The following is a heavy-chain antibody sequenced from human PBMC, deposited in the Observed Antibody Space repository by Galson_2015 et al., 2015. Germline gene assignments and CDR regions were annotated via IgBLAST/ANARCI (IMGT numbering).Heavy chain of an antibody. CDR3: ARDAPLGRLDY. Sequence: SLRLSCAASGFTFSSYWMSWVRQAPGKGLEWVANIKQDGSEKYYVDSVKGRFTISRDNAKNSLYLQMNSQRAEDTAVYYCARDAPLGRLDYWGQGTLVTVSS. V-gene: IGHV3-7*03. D-gene: IGHD3-16*01. CDR2: IKQDGSEK. CDR1: GFTFSSYW. J-gene: IGHJ4*02.